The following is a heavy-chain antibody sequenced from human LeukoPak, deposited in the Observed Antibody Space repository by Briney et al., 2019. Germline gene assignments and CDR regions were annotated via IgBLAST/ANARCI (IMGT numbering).Heavy chain of an antibody. CDR3: ARDGRDWFDP. J-gene: IGHJ5*02. CDR2: IYHSGST. Sequence: PSQTLSLTCTVSGGSISSGGYYWSWIRQPPGKGLEWIGSIYHSGSTYYNPSLKSRVTISVDTSKNQFSLKLSSVTAADTAVYYCARDGRDWFDPWGQGTLVTVSS. V-gene: IGHV4-30-2*03. D-gene: IGHD1-1*01. CDR1: GGSISSGGYY.